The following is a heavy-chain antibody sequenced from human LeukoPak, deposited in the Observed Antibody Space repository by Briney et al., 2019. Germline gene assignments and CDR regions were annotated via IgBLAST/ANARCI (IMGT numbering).Heavy chain of an antibody. D-gene: IGHD3-10*01. V-gene: IGHV4-4*02. CDR1: GGSISSSNW. CDR3: ARGGRGRNWFDP. J-gene: IGHJ5*02. Sequence: PSGTLSLTCAVSGGSISSSNWWSWVRQPPGKGLEWIGEIYYSGSTNYNLSLKSRVTISVDTSENQFSLKLTSVTAADTAVYYCARGGRGRNWFDPWGQGTLVTVSS. CDR2: IYYSGST.